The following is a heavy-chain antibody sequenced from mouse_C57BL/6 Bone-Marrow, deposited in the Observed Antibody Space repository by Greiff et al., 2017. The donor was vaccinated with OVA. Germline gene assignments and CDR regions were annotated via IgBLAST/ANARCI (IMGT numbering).Heavy chain of an antibody. V-gene: IGHV1-69*01. CDR1: GYTFTSYW. D-gene: IGHD4-1*01. Sequence: QQSCKASGYTFTSYWMHWVKQRPGHGLEWIGEIDPSDSYTNYNQKFKGKSTLTVDKSSSTAYMQLSSLTSEDSAVYYCAREGINWDIFAYWGQGTLVTVSA. CDR3: AREGINWDIFAY. J-gene: IGHJ3*01. CDR2: IDPSDSYT.